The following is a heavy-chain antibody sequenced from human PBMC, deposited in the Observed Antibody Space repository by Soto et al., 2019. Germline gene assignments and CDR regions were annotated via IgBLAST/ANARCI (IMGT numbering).Heavy chain of an antibody. J-gene: IGHJ4*02. CDR3: ARATGADKEDY. V-gene: IGHV3-7*04. CDR1: GFIFSSYW. D-gene: IGHD3-10*01. CDR2: MNEYGSER. Sequence: EVQLVESGGGLVQPGGSLRLSCSASGFIFSSYWMSWLRQAPGKGLEWVASMNEYGSERYYVDSVKGRFTISGDNDKNSRYLQMNSLRAEDTAVYYCARATGADKEDYWGQGTLVTVSS.